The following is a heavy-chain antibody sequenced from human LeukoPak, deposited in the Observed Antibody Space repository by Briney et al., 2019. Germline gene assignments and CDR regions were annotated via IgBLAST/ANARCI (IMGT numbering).Heavy chain of an antibody. CDR2: IYATGAT. D-gene: IGHD5-18*01. CDR1: GGSISGYY. V-gene: IGHV4-4*07. J-gene: IGHJ4*02. CDR3: ARDPGGYNYGYSFDY. Sequence: SETLSLTCTVSGGSISGYYWNWIRQPAGKGLEWIGRIYATGATNYNPSLMSRVTMSVDTSKNQFSLKLFSVTAADTAVYYCARDPGGYNYGYSFDYWGQGALVTVSS.